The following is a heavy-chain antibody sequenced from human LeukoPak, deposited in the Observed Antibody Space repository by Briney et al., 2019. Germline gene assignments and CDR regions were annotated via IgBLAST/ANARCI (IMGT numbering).Heavy chain of an antibody. CDR1: GFRFDDFY. CDR2: ISASGGMM. CDR3: ASHMVLSPCDY. D-gene: IGHD4/OR15-4a*01. V-gene: IGHV3-11*01. J-gene: IGHJ4*02. Sequence: GGSLRLSCAASGFRFDDFYVSWIRQAPGKGLEWISFISASGGMMDHADSVKGRFTISRDNAKNSVHLEMNNLKAEDTAVYHCASHMVLSPCDYWGPGTRVTVSS.